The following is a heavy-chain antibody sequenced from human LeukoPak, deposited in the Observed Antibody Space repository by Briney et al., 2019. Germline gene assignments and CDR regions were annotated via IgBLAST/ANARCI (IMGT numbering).Heavy chain of an antibody. Sequence: SVKASCKASGGTFSSYAISWVRQAPGQGLEWMGGIIPIFGTANYAQKFQGRVTITADKSTSTAYMELSSLRSEDTAVYYCARGNGYCSGGSCYPAKYYYYYHGMDVWGKGTTVTASS. CDR1: GGTFSSYA. J-gene: IGHJ6*04. V-gene: IGHV1-69*06. CDR2: IIPIFGTA. D-gene: IGHD2-15*01. CDR3: ARGNGYCSGGSCYPAKYYYYYHGMDV.